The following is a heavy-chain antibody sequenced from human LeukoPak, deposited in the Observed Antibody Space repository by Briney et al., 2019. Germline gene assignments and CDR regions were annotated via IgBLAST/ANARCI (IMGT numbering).Heavy chain of an antibody. Sequence: GASVKVSCKASGYTFTSYYMHWVRQAPGQGLEWMGIINPSGGSTSYAQKFQGRVTMTRDTSTSTVYMELSSLRSEDTAVYHCAREPPGYAFDIWGQGTMVTVSS. D-gene: IGHD3-10*01. V-gene: IGHV1-46*03. J-gene: IGHJ3*02. CDR1: GYTFTSYY. CDR3: AREPPGYAFDI. CDR2: INPSGGST.